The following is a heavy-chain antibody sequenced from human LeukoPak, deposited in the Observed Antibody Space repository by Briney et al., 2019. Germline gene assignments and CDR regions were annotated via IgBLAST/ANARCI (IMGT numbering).Heavy chain of an antibody. V-gene: IGHV3-11*01. J-gene: IGHJ4*02. CDR2: INNDGRVI. CDR1: GFSLSEYY. CDR3: DCAPRFESCPGDH. D-gene: IGHD3-9*01. Sequence: GGSLRLSCEASGFSLSEYYMSWIRQAPGKGLEWISYINNDGRVIYYADSVKGRFTISRGNAKNSLYLQMNSLRAEDTAVYYCDCAPRFESCPGDHWGQGTLVTVSS.